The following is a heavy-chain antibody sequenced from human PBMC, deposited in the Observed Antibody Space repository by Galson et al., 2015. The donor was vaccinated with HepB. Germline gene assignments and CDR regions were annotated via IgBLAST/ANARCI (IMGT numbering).Heavy chain of an antibody. V-gene: IGHV1-18*04. J-gene: IGHJ6*02. Sequence: SVKVSCKASGYTFTGYYMHWVRQAPGQGLEWMGWISAYNGNTNYAQKLQGRVTMTTDTSTSTAYMELRSLRSDDTAVYYCAREGTYYYDSSGFPYYYGMDVWGQGTTVTVSS. CDR3: AREGTYYYDSSGFPYYYGMDV. CDR1: GYTFTGYY. D-gene: IGHD3-22*01. CDR2: ISAYNGNT.